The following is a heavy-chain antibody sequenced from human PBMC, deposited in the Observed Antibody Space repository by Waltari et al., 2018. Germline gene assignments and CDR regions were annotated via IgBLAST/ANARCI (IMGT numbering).Heavy chain of an antibody. D-gene: IGHD4-17*01. CDR1: GFTFSSYA. CDR2: ISGSGGST. Sequence: EVQLLESGVGLVQPGGSLRLSCAASGFTFSSYAMSCVRQAPGKGLEWVSAISGSGGSTYYADSVKGRFTISRDNSKNTQYLQMNSLRAEDTAVYYCARDFMTTVTTYAFDIWGQGTMVTVSS. J-gene: IGHJ3*02. V-gene: IGHV3-23*01. CDR3: ARDFMTTVTTYAFDI.